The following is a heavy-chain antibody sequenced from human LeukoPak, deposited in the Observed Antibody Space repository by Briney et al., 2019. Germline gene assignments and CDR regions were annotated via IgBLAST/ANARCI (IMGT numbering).Heavy chain of an antibody. CDR1: GYTFTSYD. CDR3: ARRLELPYYYYGMDF. D-gene: IGHD3-10*01. J-gene: IGHJ6*02. V-gene: IGHV1-8*01. Sequence: ASVKVSCKASGYTFTSYDINWVRQATGQGLEWMGWMNPNSGNTGYAQKFQGRVTMTRNTSISTAYMELSSLRSKDTAVYYCARRLELPYYYYGMDFWGQGTTVTVSS. CDR2: MNPNSGNT.